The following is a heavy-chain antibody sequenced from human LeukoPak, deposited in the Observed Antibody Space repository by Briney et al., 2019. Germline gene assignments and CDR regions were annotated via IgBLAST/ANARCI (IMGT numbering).Heavy chain of an antibody. CDR1: GITVSSNY. Sequence: GGSLRLSCAASGITVSSNYMSWVRQAPGKGLEWLSVIYSDGSTHYADSVKGRFTISRDNSKNTLYLQMNSLRAEDTAVYYCARSLGGGWPGYFQNWGQGTLVTVSS. V-gene: IGHV3-53*01. J-gene: IGHJ1*01. CDR2: IYSDGST. D-gene: IGHD6-19*01. CDR3: ARSLGGGWPGYFQN.